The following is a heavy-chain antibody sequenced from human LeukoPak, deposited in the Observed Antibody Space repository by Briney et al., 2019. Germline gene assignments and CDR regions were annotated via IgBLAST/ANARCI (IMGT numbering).Heavy chain of an antibody. CDR1: GGSISSRNYY. Sequence: SETLSLTCTVSGGSISSRNYYWGWIRQTPGKGLEWIGSIYYSGSTYYNPSLKSRVTISVDTSKNQFSLKLSSVTAADTAVYYCASGGLPNWFDPWGQGTLVTVSS. V-gene: IGHV4-39*07. D-gene: IGHD3-10*01. CDR2: IYYSGST. J-gene: IGHJ5*02. CDR3: ASGGLPNWFDP.